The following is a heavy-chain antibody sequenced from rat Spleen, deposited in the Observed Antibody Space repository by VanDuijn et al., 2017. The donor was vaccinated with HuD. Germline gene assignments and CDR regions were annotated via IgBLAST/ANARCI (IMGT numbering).Heavy chain of an antibody. D-gene: IGHD5-1*01. CDR3: TNNWEAYY. J-gene: IGHJ2*01. V-gene: IGHV5-31*01. Sequence: EVQLVESGGGLVQPGRSLKLSCVASGFTFNNYWMTWIRQAPGKGLEWVASITNTDDTTYYPDSVKGRFTISRDNAKSTLYLQRNILRSEDTATYYCTNNWEAYYWGQGVMVTVSS. CDR1: GFTFNNYW. CDR2: ITNTDDTT.